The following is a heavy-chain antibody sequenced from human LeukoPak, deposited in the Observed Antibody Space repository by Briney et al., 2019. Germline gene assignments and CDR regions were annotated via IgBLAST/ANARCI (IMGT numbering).Heavy chain of an antibody. CDR2: IYWNDDK. CDR1: GFSLSTSGVG. D-gene: IGHD3-3*01. J-gene: IGHJ4*02. Sequence: SGPPLVTPTQTLPLPCTFSGFSLSTSGVGVGWIRQPPGKALEWLALIYWNDDKRYSPSLKSRLTITTDTSKNQVVLTMTNMDPVDTATYYCAHSPYYDFWSGYYQYDYWGQGTLVTVSS. CDR3: AHSPYYDFWSGYYQYDY. V-gene: IGHV2-5*01.